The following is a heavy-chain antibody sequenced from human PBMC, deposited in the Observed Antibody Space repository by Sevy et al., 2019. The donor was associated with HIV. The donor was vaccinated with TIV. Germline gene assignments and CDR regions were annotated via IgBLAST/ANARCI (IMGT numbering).Heavy chain of an antibody. V-gene: IGHV7-4-1*02. J-gene: IGHJ3*02. Sequence: ASVKVSCKASGYTFTSYAMNWVRQAPGQGLEWMGWINTNTGNPTYAQGFTGRFVFSLDTSVSTAYLQISSLKAEDTAVYYCARETRGHYDFWSGGGDAFDIWGQGTMVTVSS. CDR2: INTNTGNP. CDR3: ARETRGHYDFWSGGGDAFDI. CDR1: GYTFTSYA. D-gene: IGHD3-3*01.